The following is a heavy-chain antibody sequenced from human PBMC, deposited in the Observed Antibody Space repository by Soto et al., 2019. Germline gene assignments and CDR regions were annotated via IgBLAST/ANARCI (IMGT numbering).Heavy chain of an antibody. Sequence: GGSLRLSCAASGFTFSSYGMHWVRQAPGKGLEWVAVIWSDGSNKYYADSVKGRFTISRDNSKNTLYLQMNSLRAEDTAVYYCARQVVVVVASSADAFDIWGQGAMVTVSS. J-gene: IGHJ3*02. D-gene: IGHD2-15*01. CDR3: ARQVVVVVASSADAFDI. V-gene: IGHV3-33*01. CDR1: GFTFSSYG. CDR2: IWSDGSNK.